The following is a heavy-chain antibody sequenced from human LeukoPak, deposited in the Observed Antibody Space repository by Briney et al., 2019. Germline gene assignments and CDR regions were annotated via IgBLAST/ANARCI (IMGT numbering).Heavy chain of an antibody. CDR2: INHSGST. J-gene: IGHJ6*04. CDR3: ARVLPFLEWLPPPDV. Sequence: PSETLSLTCAVYGGSFSGYYWSWIRQPPGKGLEWIGEINHSGSTNYNPSLKSRVTISVDTSKNQFSLKLSSVTAADTAVYYCARVLPFLEWLPPPDVWGKGTTFTVSS. D-gene: IGHD3-3*01. CDR1: GGSFSGYY. V-gene: IGHV4-34*01.